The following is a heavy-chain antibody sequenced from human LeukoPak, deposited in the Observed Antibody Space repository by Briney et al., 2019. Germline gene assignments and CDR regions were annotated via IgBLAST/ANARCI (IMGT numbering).Heavy chain of an antibody. V-gene: IGHV4-34*01. J-gene: IGHJ4*02. Sequence: ASETLSLTCAVYGGSFSGYYWSWIRQPPGKGLEWIGSIYYSGSTYYNPSLKSRVTISVDTSKNQFSLKLSSVTAADTAVYYCARGGLLSIAARLFDYWGQGTLVTVSS. CDR1: GGSFSGYY. CDR2: IYYSGST. D-gene: IGHD6-6*01. CDR3: ARGGLLSIAARLFDY.